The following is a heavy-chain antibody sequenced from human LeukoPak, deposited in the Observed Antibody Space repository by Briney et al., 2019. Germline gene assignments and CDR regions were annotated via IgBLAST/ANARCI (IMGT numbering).Heavy chain of an antibody. J-gene: IGHJ6*02. CDR3: ARDGVGPYGMDV. CDR1: GFTFRDYY. Sequence: GGSLRPSCAASGFTFRDYYMSWIRQAPGKGLEWASYISSSGTTIKYADSVKGRFTISRDNAKNSLYLQMNSLRAEDTAVYYCARDGVGPYGMDVWGQGTTVTVSS. V-gene: IGHV3-11*01. D-gene: IGHD1-26*01. CDR2: ISSSGTTI.